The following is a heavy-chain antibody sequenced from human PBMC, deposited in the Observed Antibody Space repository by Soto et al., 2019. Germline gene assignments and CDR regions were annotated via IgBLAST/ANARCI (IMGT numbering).Heavy chain of an antibody. CDR3: EKDRTSWLTWGFDY. Sequence: EVPLLESGGGFVQPGGSLRLSCAASGFTFSSYAMSWVRQAPGKGLEWVSAVSASGGTTYYADSVQGRFTISRDNXXTTQSLQMKGLRVEDTAIYYCEKDRTSWLTWGFDYWGQGTLVTVSS. CDR1: GFTFSSYA. V-gene: IGHV3-23*01. D-gene: IGHD6-13*01. CDR2: VSASGGTT. J-gene: IGHJ4*02.